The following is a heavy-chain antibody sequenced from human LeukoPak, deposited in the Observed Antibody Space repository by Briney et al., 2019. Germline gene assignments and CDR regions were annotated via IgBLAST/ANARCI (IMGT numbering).Heavy chain of an antibody. J-gene: IGHJ4*02. CDR1: SGSISSSNYY. CDR2: IYYSGST. Sequence: SETLSLTCTVSSGSISSSNYYWGWIRQPPGKGLEWIGSIYYSGSTFYNPSLESRVTISVDTPKNQFSLKLSSVTAADTAVYYCARDLVGATQPFDYWGQGTLVTVSS. CDR3: ARDLVGATQPFDY. D-gene: IGHD1-26*01. V-gene: IGHV4-39*07.